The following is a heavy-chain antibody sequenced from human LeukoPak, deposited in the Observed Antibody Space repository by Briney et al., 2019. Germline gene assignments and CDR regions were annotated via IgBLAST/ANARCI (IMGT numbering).Heavy chain of an antibody. Sequence: GSLRLSCAASGFTFSSYAVHWVRQAPGKGLEWVAVISYDGSNKYYADSVKGRFTISRDNSKNTLYLEMNSLRAEDTAVYYCVSPMIRGVTTYFDFWGQGTLVTVSS. J-gene: IGHJ4*02. D-gene: IGHD3-10*01. CDR3: VSPMIRGVTTYFDF. V-gene: IGHV3-30*04. CDR2: ISYDGSNK. CDR1: GFTFSSYA.